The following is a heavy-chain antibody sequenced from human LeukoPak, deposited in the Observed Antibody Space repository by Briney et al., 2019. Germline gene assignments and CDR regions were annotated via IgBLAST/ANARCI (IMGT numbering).Heavy chain of an antibody. J-gene: IGHJ4*03. Sequence: PSETLSLTCTVSGGSINFYYWSWIRQPAGKGLEWIGRIHGGGNTNYNPSLKSRVSMSVDTSKNHFSLNVSSVTAADTAVYYCTRESRLDYIWGQGTMVTVSS. D-gene: IGHD3-16*01. V-gene: IGHV4-4*07. CDR1: GGSINFYY. CDR2: IHGGGNT. CDR3: TRESRLDYI.